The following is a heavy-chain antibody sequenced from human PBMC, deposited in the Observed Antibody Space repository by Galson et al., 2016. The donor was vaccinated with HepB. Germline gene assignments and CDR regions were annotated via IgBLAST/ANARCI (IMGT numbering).Heavy chain of an antibody. V-gene: IGHV3-30*18. CDR3: AKDLGLWFGEYPYYFDY. J-gene: IGHJ4*02. Sequence: SLRLSCAASGFTFSDYGMHWVRQAPGKGLKWVAVTSFDGINKYYGDSVKGRFTISRDNSKNTLYLQMNSLRAEDTAVYYCAKDLGLWFGEYPYYFDYWGQGTLVTVSS. CDR1: GFTFSDYG. CDR2: TSFDGINK. D-gene: IGHD3-10*01.